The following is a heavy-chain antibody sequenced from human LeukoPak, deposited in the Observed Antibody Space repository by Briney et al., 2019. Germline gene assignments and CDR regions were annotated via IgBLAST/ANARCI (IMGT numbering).Heavy chain of an antibody. CDR3: AKAEKRNYGGSSFGN. CDR2: IIPLLGPA. J-gene: IGHJ4*02. Sequence: SVKVSCKASGGAFSTYAITWVRQAPGQGLEWMGGIIPLLGPAHYAKMFQDRVTITADESTSAVYMQLSSLRSDDTAVYYCAKAEKRNYGGSSFGNWGQGTLVTVSS. D-gene: IGHD2-15*01. CDR1: GGAFSTYA. V-gene: IGHV1-69*01.